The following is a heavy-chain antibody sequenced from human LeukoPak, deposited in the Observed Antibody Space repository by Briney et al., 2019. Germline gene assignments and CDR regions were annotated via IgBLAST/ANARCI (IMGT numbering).Heavy chain of an antibody. V-gene: IGHV4-39*07. CDR1: GGSISSSSYY. CDR2: IYYSGST. Sequence: PSETLSLTCTVSGGSISSSSYYWGWIRQPPGKGLEWIGSIYYSGSTYYNPSLKSRVTISVDTSKNQFSLKLSSVTAADTAVYYCARDGLSWETEFWYGSGAGGAFDIWGQGTMVTVSS. CDR3: ARDGLSWETEFWYGSGAGGAFDI. D-gene: IGHD3-10*01. J-gene: IGHJ3*02.